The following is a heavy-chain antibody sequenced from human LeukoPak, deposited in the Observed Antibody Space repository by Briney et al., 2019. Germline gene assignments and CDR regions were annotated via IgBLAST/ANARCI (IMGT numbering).Heavy chain of an antibody. CDR2: ISGGGENT. J-gene: IGHJ2*01. CDR1: GFTFSSYA. CDR3: AKPRAMTTGVGRYFDL. Sequence: GGSLRLSCAASGFTFSSYAMSWVRQAPGKGLEWVSAISGGGENTYYGDSVKGRFTISRDNSKDTLYLQMNSLRAEDTATYYCAKPRAMTTGVGRYFDLWGRGTLVTVSS. D-gene: IGHD1-1*01. V-gene: IGHV3-23*01.